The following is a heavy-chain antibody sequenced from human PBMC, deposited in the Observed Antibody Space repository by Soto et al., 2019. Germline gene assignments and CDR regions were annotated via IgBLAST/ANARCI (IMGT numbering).Heavy chain of an antibody. D-gene: IGHD3-16*01. Sequence: QVQLVQSGAEVKKPGSSVKVSCKASGGTFSSYAISWVRQAPGQGLEWMGGIIPIFDTTNYAQKFQGRVTITADVSTSTAYMELSSLRSEDTTVYYCARGGVTGDYYYHGVDVWGQGTTVTVSS. CDR3: ARGGVTGDYYYHGVDV. V-gene: IGHV1-69*12. J-gene: IGHJ6*02. CDR1: GGTFSSYA. CDR2: IIPIFDTT.